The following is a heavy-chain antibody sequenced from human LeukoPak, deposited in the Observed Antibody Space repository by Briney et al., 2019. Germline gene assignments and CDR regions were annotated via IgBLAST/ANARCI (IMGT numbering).Heavy chain of an antibody. CDR3: ARDRPYSCSWYRLDC. J-gene: IGHJ4*02. CDR1: GGSISSGDYY. V-gene: IGHV4-30-4*08. Sequence: SETLSLTCSVSGGSISSGDYYWSWIRQPPGKRLEWIGYIYYSGSTYYNPSLKSRVTISVDTSKNQFSLKLSSVTAADTAVYYCARDRPYSCSWYRLDCWGQGTLVTVSS. D-gene: IGHD6-13*01. CDR2: IYYSGST.